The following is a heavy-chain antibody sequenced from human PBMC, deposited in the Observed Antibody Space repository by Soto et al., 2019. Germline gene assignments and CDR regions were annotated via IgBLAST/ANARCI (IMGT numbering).Heavy chain of an antibody. CDR1: GGSISSYY. J-gene: IGHJ4*02. D-gene: IGHD3-22*01. CDR2: IYYSGST. CDR3: ARQSNYYDSSGYYYDY. Sequence: SETLSLTCTVSGGSISSYYWSWIRQPPGKGLEWIGYIYYSGSTTYNPSLKSRVTISVDTSKNQFSLKLSSVTAADTAVYYCARQSNYYDSSGYYYDYWGQGTLVTVSS. V-gene: IGHV4-59*08.